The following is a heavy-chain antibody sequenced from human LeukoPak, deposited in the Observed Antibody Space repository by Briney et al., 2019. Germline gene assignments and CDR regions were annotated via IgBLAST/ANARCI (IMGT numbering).Heavy chain of an antibody. CDR2: INHSGST. J-gene: IGHJ6*02. V-gene: IGHV4-34*01. CDR1: GFTFSSYA. CDR3: ARPNYYYGMDV. Sequence: GSLRLSCAASGFTFSSYAMSWVRQPPGKGLEWIGEINHSGSTNYNPSLKSRVTISVDTSKNQFSLKLSSVTAADTAVYYCARPNYYYGMDVWGQGTTVTVSS.